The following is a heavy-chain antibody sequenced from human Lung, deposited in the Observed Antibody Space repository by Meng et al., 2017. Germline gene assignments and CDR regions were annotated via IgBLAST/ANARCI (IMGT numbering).Heavy chain of an antibody. Sequence: QVRLQRGGAGLLKPSETLSLTWVVSGGSFSDYYWSWIRQPPGKGLEWIGEINHSGSTNYNPSLESRATISVDTSQNNLSLKLSSVTAADSAVYYCARGPTTMAHDFDYWGQGTLVTVSS. V-gene: IGHV4-34*01. D-gene: IGHD4-11*01. CDR3: ARGPTTMAHDFDY. J-gene: IGHJ4*02. CDR1: GGSFSDYY. CDR2: INHSGST.